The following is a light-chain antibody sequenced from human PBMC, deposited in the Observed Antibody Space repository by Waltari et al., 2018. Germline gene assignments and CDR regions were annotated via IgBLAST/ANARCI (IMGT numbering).Light chain of an antibody. CDR2: RNN. V-gene: IGLV1-47*01. CDR1: SSNIGSNY. Sequence: QSVLTQPPSASGTPGQRVTISCSGSSSNIGSNYVYWYQQLPGTAPKLLIYRNNRRPSGVPDRFSGSKSGTSASLSSSGLRSEDEADYYCAAWDDSLSGPVVFGGGTKLTVL. J-gene: IGLJ2*01. CDR3: AAWDDSLSGPVV.